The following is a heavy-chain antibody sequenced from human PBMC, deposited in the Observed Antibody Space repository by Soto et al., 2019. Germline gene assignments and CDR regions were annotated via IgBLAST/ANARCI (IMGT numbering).Heavy chain of an antibody. Sequence: LKISCKGSGYSFTSYWISWVRQMPGKGLEWMGRIDPSDSYTNYSPSFQGHVTISADKSISTAYLQWSSLKASDTAMYYCARLSYCSSTSCSYGDAFDIWGQGTMVTVSS. V-gene: IGHV5-10-1*01. J-gene: IGHJ3*02. CDR2: IDPSDSYT. CDR3: ARLSYCSSTSCSYGDAFDI. CDR1: GYSFTSYW. D-gene: IGHD2-2*01.